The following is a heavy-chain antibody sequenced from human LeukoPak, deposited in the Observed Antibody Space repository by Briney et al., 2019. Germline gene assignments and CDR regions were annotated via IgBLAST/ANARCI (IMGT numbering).Heavy chain of an antibody. CDR2: ISNSGSYI. CDR1: GFTFSSYS. CDR3: ANHLACGSTSCPPFDY. D-gene: IGHD2-2*01. V-gene: IGHV3-21*01. J-gene: IGHJ4*02. Sequence: GGSLRLSCAASGFTFSSYSINWVRQAPGKGLEWVSSISNSGSYIYYADSVKGRFTISRDSAKNSLYLQMNSLRAEDTAVYYCANHLACGSTSCPPFDYWGQGTLVTVSS.